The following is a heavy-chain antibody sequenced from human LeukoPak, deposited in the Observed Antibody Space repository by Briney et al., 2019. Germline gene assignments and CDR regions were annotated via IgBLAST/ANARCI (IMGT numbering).Heavy chain of an antibody. CDR3: ARDQEGFDY. CDR1: GYTFTSNY. J-gene: IGHJ4*02. V-gene: IGHV1-46*01. CDR2: IYPRDGST. Sequence: ASVKVSCKASGYTFTSNYIHWVRQAPGQGLEWMGMIYPRDGSTSYAQKFQGRVTVTRDTSTSTVHIELSGLRSEDTAVYYCARDQEGFDYWGQGTLVTVSS.